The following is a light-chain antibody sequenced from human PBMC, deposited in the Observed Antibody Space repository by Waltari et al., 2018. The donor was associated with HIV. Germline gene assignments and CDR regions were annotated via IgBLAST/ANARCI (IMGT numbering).Light chain of an antibody. V-gene: IGLV2-23*02. CDR3: CSYAGSNTMI. CDR1: SSDVGDYDL. CDR2: EVR. Sequence: QSALTQPASLSGSPGQSITISCTGTSSDVGDYDLVSWYQRHSGNAPKLMIYEVRKWPSGVSNRFSGSKSGNTASLTISGLQAEDEADYYCCSYAGSNTMIFGGGTKLTVL. J-gene: IGLJ2*01.